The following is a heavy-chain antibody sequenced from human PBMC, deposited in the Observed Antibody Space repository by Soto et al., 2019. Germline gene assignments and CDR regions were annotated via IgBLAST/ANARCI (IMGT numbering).Heavy chain of an antibody. CDR1: EFTFSSSA. CDR3: ARGAGATFFDY. CDR2: ISSSYST. V-gene: IGHV3-23*04. J-gene: IGHJ4*02. Sequence: VESGGGLVQPGGSLRLSCAASEFTFSSSAMSWVRQAPGKGLEWVSSISSSYSTYYADSVKGRFTISRDNSKNTLHFQLNSLRAEDTAIYYCARGAGATFFDYWGQGALVTVSS. D-gene: IGHD1-26*01.